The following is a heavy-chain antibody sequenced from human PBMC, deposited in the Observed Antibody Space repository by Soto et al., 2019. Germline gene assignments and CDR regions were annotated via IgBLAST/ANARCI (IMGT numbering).Heavy chain of an antibody. J-gene: IGHJ5*02. CDR2: IYHSGST. D-gene: IGHD3-10*01. CDR3: AKAPPDMNYYGSGTADL. V-gene: IGHV4-30-2*01. CDR1: GGSISSCGYS. Sequence: SETLSLTCAVSGGSISSCGYSWSWIRQPPGKGLEWIGYIYHSGSTYYNPSLKSRVTISVDRSKNQFSLKLSSVTAADTAVYYCAKAPPDMNYYGSGTADLWGQGTLVTVSS.